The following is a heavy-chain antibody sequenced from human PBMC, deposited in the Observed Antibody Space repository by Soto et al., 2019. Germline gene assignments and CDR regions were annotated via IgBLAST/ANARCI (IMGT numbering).Heavy chain of an antibody. CDR2: IYYSGST. CDR1: GGSISSGGYY. D-gene: IGHD2-2*02. J-gene: IGHJ6*03. Sequence: SETLSLTCTVSGGSISSGGYYWSWIRQHPGKGLEWIGYIYYSGSTYYNPSLKSRVTISVDTSKNQFSLKLSSVTAADTAVYYCARSSLSVIPGHNYYYYYMDVWGKGTTVTVSS. CDR3: ARSSLSVIPGHNYYYYYMDV. V-gene: IGHV4-31*03.